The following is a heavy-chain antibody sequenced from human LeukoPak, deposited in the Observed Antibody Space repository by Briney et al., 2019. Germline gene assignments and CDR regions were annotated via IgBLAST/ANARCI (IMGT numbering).Heavy chain of an antibody. Sequence: GGTLRLSCAAPGFTFSSYRMNWVRQALGKGLQWVSYISSSSSTIYSADSVKGRFTISRDNAKNSLYLQMTSLRAEDTAVYYCARDSVSAARRLGGFDYWGQGTLVTVSS. V-gene: IGHV3-48*01. D-gene: IGHD2-2*01. CDR2: ISSSSSTI. CDR3: ARDSVSAARRLGGFDY. J-gene: IGHJ4*01. CDR1: GFTFSSYR.